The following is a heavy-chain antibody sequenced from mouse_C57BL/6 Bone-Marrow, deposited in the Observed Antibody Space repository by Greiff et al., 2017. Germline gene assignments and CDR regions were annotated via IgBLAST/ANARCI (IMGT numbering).Heavy chain of an antibody. D-gene: IGHD2-5*01. CDR3: TTGGSNYAWFAY. CDR1: GFNIKDDY. V-gene: IGHV14-4*01. J-gene: IGHJ3*01. CDR2: IDPENGDT. Sequence: VQLQQSGAELVRPGASVKLSCTASGFNIKDDYMHWVKQRPEQGLEWIGWIDPENGDTEYASKFQGKATITADTSSNTAYLQLSRLTSEDTAVYYCTTGGSNYAWFAYWGQGTLVTVSA.